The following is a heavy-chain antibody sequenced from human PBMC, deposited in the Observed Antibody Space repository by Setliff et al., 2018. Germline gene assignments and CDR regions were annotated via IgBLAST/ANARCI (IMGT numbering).Heavy chain of an antibody. V-gene: IGHV1-3*01. Sequence: GASVKVSCKASGYSFSTYAMHWVRQAPGQRLEWMGWINGGNGNTKYSQKFQGRITITRDTSASTAYMEMSSLRSEDTAVYYCARDRECCSRTSCYIDYWGQGALVTVSS. CDR2: INGGNGNT. D-gene: IGHD2-2*02. CDR1: GYSFSTYA. CDR3: ARDRECCSRTSCYIDY. J-gene: IGHJ4*02.